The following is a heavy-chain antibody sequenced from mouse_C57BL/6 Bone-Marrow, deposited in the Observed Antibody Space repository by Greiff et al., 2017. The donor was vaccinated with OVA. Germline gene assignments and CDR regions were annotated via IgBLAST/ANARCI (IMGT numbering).Heavy chain of an antibody. CDR3: ASLYGYDEEAYYYAMDY. J-gene: IGHJ4*01. D-gene: IGHD2-2*01. V-gene: IGHV1-31*01. CDR2: IYPYNGVS. CDR1: GYSFTGYY. Sequence: EVKLMESGPELVKPGASVKISCKASGYSFTGYYMHWVKQSHGNILDWIGYIYPYNGVSSYNQKFKGKATLTVDKSSSTAYMELRSLTSEDSAVYYCASLYGYDEEAYYYAMDYWGQGTSVTVSS.